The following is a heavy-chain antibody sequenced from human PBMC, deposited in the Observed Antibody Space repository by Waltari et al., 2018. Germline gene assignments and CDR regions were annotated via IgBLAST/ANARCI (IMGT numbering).Heavy chain of an antibody. Sequence: EVQLVESGGGLVQPGGSLRLSCAASGFTSSMYWMPWVRQAPGKGLVWVSRSNSGGSSTSYADSVKGRFTISKDNAKNTVYQQMNSLRAEDTDIYYCARGARRTTVTTGWWYFDLWGRGTLVTVSS. J-gene: IGHJ2*01. CDR3: ARGARRTTVTTGWWYFDL. V-gene: IGHV3-74*01. CDR1: GFTSSMYW. D-gene: IGHD4-17*01. CDR2: SNSGGSST.